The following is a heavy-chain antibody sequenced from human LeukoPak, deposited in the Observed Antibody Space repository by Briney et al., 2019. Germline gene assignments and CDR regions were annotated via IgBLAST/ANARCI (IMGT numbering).Heavy chain of an antibody. V-gene: IGHV1-46*01. CDR2: INPSGGST. J-gene: IGHJ4*02. D-gene: IGHD1-26*01. CDR1: GYTFTSYY. Sequence: ASVKVSCKASGYTFTSYYMHWVRQAPGQGLEWMGIINPSGGSTSYAQKFQGRVTMTRDMSTSTVYMELSSLRSEDTAVYYCARWQYSGEEIDYWGQGTLVTVSS. CDR3: ARWQYSGEEIDY.